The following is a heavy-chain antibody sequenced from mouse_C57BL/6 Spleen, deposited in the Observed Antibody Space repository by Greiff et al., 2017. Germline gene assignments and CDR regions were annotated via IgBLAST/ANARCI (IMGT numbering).Heavy chain of an antibody. J-gene: IGHJ1*03. CDR1: GFTFSSYG. Sequence: DVKLVESGGDLVKPGGSLKLSCAASGFTFSSYGMSWVRQTPDKRLEWVATISSGGSYTYYPDSVKGRFTISRDNAKNTLYLQMSSLKSEDTAMYYCARDYYGSRGYFDVWGTGTTVTVSS. CDR3: ARDYYGSRGYFDV. V-gene: IGHV5-6*02. CDR2: ISSGGSYT. D-gene: IGHD1-1*01.